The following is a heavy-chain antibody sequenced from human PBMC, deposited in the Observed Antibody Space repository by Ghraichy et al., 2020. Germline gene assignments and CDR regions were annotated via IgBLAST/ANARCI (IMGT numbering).Heavy chain of an antibody. D-gene: IGHD3-22*01. Sequence: SETLSLTCAVSGGSIASGDYSWSWIRQPPGKGRDWIGYIYHSGSTYYTPSLKSRVTISADRSKNQISLKLSSVTAADTAVYYCARAPYDDDGFYDDAFDIWGQGTMVTVSS. V-gene: IGHV4-30-2*01. J-gene: IGHJ3*02. CDR1: GGSIASGDYS. CDR2: IYHSGST. CDR3: ARAPYDDDGFYDDAFDI.